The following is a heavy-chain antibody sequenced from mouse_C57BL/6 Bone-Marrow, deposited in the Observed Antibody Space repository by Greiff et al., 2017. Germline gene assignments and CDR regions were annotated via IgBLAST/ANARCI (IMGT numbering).Heavy chain of an antibody. Sequence: VQLKESGAELVRPGASVTLSCKASGYTFTDYEMHWVKQTPVHGLEGIGAIDPETGGTAYNQKFKGKAILTADKSSSTAYMELRSLTSEDSAVYYCTRFIYYYGESFAYWGQGTLVTVSA. CDR1: GYTFTDYE. CDR2: IDPETGGT. D-gene: IGHD1-1*01. CDR3: TRFIYYYGESFAY. J-gene: IGHJ3*01. V-gene: IGHV1-15*01.